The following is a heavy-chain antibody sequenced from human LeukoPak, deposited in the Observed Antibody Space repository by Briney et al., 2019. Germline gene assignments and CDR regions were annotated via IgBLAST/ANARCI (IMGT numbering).Heavy chain of an antibody. J-gene: IGHJ4*02. D-gene: IGHD3-22*01. CDR2: ISYDGSNK. Sequence: PGGSLRLSCAASGFTFSSYGMHWVRQAPGKGLEWVAVISYDGSNKYYADSVKGRFTISRDNSKNTLYLQMNSLRAEDTAVYYCAKPSSNYYDSSGYFDYWGQGTLVTVSS. CDR3: AKPSSNYYDSSGYFDY. CDR1: GFTFSSYG. V-gene: IGHV3-30*18.